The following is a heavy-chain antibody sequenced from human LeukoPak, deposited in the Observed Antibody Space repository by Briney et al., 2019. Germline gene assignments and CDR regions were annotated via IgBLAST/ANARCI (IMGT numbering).Heavy chain of an antibody. D-gene: IGHD3/OR15-3a*01. Sequence: GGALRLSCAASGWGFAGHSKYRVRRAPGGGLEGGSLFSWYGIYAYYAESVKGRFTISRDNNKNSLYLQMNSPRTDDTALYYCAKDNFGTIDYWGQGTLVTVSS. CDR3: AKDNFGTIDY. J-gene: IGHJ4*02. V-gene: IGHV3-43*01. CDR2: FSWYGIYA. CDR1: GWGFAGHS.